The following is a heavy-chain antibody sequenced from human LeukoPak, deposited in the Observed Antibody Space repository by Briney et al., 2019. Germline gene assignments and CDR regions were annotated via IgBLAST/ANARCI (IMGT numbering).Heavy chain of an antibody. D-gene: IGHD3-3*01. CDR2: IYPSGST. Sequence: SETLSLTCTVSGGSISSYYWSWIRQPAGKGLKWIGRIYPSGSTNYNPSLKSRVTMSVDTSKNQFSLKLSSVTAADTAVYYCARDGFDFWSGYHISPWGQGTLVTVSS. J-gene: IGHJ5*02. V-gene: IGHV4-4*07. CDR3: ARDGFDFWSGYHISP. CDR1: GGSISSYY.